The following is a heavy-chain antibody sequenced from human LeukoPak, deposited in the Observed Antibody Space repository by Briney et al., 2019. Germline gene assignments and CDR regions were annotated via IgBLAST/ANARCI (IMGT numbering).Heavy chain of an antibody. Sequence: GGSLRLSCAASGFTLSSYSMNWVRQAPGKGLGWISYIRSSSSTIYYADSVKGRFSISVDYAKSSLFLQMSSLSDEDTAVYYCARDLNYAFDLWGQGTMVTVSS. J-gene: IGHJ3*01. CDR3: ARDLNYAFDL. V-gene: IGHV3-48*02. CDR2: IRSSSSTI. CDR1: GFTLSSYS.